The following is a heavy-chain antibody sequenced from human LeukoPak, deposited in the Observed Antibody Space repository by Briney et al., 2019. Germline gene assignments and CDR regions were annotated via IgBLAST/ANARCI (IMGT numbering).Heavy chain of an antibody. CDR3: ARGPTWGRSFDY. V-gene: IGHV4-34*01. CDR1: GGSFSGYY. D-gene: IGHD3-16*01. CDR2: INHSGST. Sequence: PSETLSLTCAVYGGSFSGYYWSWIRQPPGKGLEWIGEINHSGSTNYNPSLKSRVTISVDTSKNQFSLKLSSVTAADTAVYYCARGPTWGRSFDYWGQGTLVTASA. J-gene: IGHJ4*02.